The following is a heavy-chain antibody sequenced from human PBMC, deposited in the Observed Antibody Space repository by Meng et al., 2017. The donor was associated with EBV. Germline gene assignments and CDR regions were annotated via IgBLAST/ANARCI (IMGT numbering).Heavy chain of an antibody. CDR3: ARAEIAAAGRLDY. V-gene: IGHV1-69*06. CDR2: IIPIFGTA. CDR1: GGTFSSYA. J-gene: IGHJ4*02. Sequence: QGPLVQSGAEVKKPGSTVKVPCKASGGTFSSYAISWVPQAPGQGLEWMGGIIPIFGTANYAQKFQGRVTITADKSTSTAYMELSSLRSEDTAVYYCARAEIAAAGRLDYWGQGTLVTVSS. D-gene: IGHD6-13*01.